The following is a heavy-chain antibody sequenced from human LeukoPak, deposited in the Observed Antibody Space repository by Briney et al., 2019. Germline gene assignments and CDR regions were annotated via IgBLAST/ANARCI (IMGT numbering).Heavy chain of an antibody. V-gene: IGHV3-7*01. CDR2: IKQDGSEK. D-gene: IGHD5-12*01. Sequence: GGSLRLSCAASGFTFSSYWMSWVRQAPGKGLEWVANIKQDGSEKYYVDSVKGRFTISRDNSKNTLYLQMNSLRAEDTAVYYCAKVRGYDELHMDVWGKGTTVTVSS. J-gene: IGHJ6*03. CDR1: GFTFSSYW. CDR3: AKVRGYDELHMDV.